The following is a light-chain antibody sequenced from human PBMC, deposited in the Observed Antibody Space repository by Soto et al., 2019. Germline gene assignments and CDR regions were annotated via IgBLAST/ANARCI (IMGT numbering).Light chain of an antibody. V-gene: IGLV1-44*01. CDR2: SNN. J-gene: IGLJ3*02. CDR3: AAWDDSLNGQV. Sequence: QSVLTQPPSASGTPGQRVTISCSGSSSNIGSNTGNWYQQLPGAAPKLLIYSNNRRPSGVPDRFSGSKSGTSAPLAISGLQSDDEADYYCAAWDDSLNGQVFGGGTKLTVL. CDR1: SSNIGSNT.